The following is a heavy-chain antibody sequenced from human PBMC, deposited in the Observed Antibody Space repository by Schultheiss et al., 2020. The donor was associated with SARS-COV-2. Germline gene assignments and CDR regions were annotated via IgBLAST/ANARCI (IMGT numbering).Heavy chain of an antibody. J-gene: IGHJ6*02. CDR3: ARDAIVLHGRPYYGMDV. CDR2: IGTAGDP. CDR1: GFTFSSYD. D-gene: IGHD2-8*02. V-gene: IGHV3-13*05. Sequence: GGSLRLSCAASGFTFSSYDMHWVRQATGKGLEWVSAIGTAGDPDYPDSVKGRFTISRDNSKNTLYLQMNSLRAEDTAVYYCARDAIVLHGRPYYGMDVWGQGTTVTVSS.